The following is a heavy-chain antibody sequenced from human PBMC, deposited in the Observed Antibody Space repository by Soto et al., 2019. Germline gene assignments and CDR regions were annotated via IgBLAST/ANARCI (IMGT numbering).Heavy chain of an antibody. CDR3: ASFYPSTTVTTQLPLSIDY. CDR1: GFTFSSYS. Sequence: GGSLRLSCAASGFTFSSYSMNWVRQAPGKGLEWVSYISSSSSTIYYADSVKGRFTISRDNAKNSLYLQMNSLRAEDTAVYYCASFYPSTTVTTQLPLSIDYWGQGTLVTVSS. V-gene: IGHV3-48*01. CDR2: ISSSSSTI. J-gene: IGHJ4*02. D-gene: IGHD4-17*01.